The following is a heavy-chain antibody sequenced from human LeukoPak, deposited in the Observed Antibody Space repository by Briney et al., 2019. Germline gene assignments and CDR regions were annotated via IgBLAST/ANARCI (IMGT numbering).Heavy chain of an antibody. Sequence: ASVKVSCKASGFTFSSYGVSWVRQAPGQGLEWMGWISAYNGNTNYPQKLQGRVTMTTDTSTSTACMELRSLRSDDTAVYYCARDDYGDCDYWGQGTLVTVSS. V-gene: IGHV1-18*01. CDR2: ISAYNGNT. J-gene: IGHJ4*02. CDR3: ARDDYGDCDY. D-gene: IGHD4-17*01. CDR1: GFTFSSYG.